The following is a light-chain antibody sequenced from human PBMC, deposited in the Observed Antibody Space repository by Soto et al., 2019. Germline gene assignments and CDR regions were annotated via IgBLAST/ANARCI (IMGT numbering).Light chain of an antibody. V-gene: IGLV2-14*01. CDR2: EVG. CDR1: SSDVGAYKY. CDR3: CSYAGGYIYL. Sequence: QSVLTQPASVSGSAGQSITISCTGSSSDVGAYKYVSWYQQYPGKAPKLIIYEVGHRPSGVSNRFSGSKSGNTASLTISGLQAEDEADYFCCSYAGGYIYLFGTGTKLTVL. J-gene: IGLJ1*01.